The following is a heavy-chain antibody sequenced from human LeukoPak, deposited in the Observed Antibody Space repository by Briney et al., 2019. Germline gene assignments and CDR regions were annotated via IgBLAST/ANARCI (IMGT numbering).Heavy chain of an antibody. Sequence: GGSLRLSCAASGFTVSSNYMSWVRQAPGKGLEWVSVIYSGGSTYYADSVKGRFTISRDNSKSTLYLQMNSLRAEDTAVYYCARSSYYYMDVWGKGTTVTVSS. V-gene: IGHV3-66*01. CDR3: ARSSYYYMDV. J-gene: IGHJ6*03. CDR2: IYSGGST. CDR1: GFTVSSNY. D-gene: IGHD6-6*01.